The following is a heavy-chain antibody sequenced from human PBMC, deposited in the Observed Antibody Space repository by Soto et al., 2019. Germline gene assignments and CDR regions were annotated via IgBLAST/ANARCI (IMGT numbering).Heavy chain of an antibody. J-gene: IGHJ4*02. V-gene: IGHV5-51*01. Sequence: GESLKISCQCSGYTFSNFWIGWLRQLPGKGLEWMGIIYPGDHETRYSPSFHGKVTISADKSIKTAYLQWNSLEASDTALYFCARSPRSSPYFDYWAQGAMVTVSS. D-gene: IGHD6-13*01. CDR1: GYTFSNFW. CDR3: ARSPRSSPYFDY. CDR2: IYPGDHET.